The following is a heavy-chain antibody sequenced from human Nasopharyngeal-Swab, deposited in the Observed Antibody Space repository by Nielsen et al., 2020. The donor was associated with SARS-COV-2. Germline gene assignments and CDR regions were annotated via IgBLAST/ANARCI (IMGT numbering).Heavy chain of an antibody. CDR1: GFTFSSYA. V-gene: IGHV3-23*01. CDR2: ISGSGGST. D-gene: IGHD3-22*01. Sequence: GESLKISCAASGFTFSSYAMSWVRQAPGKGLEWVSAISGSGGSTYYADSVKGRFTISRDNSKNTLYLQMNSLRAEDTAVYYCAKPWDSSGYYADYWGQGTLVTVSS. J-gene: IGHJ4*02. CDR3: AKPWDSSGYYADY.